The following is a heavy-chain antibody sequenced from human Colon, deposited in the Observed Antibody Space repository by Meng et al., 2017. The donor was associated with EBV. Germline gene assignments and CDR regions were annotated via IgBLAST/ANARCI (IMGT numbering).Heavy chain of an antibody. Sequence: GQCGESGGGVVQPGGSRRLSSAASGFTFSNYWMHWVRQVPEKGLEWVSRTNEDGGITTYADSVKGRFTISRDNTKHTLYLQMNSLRAEDTAMYFCSRDLVGSDDDWGQGTLVTVSS. D-gene: IGHD6-25*01. CDR1: GFTFSNYW. V-gene: IGHV3-74*01. CDR3: SRDLVGSDDD. CDR2: TNEDGGIT. J-gene: IGHJ4*02.